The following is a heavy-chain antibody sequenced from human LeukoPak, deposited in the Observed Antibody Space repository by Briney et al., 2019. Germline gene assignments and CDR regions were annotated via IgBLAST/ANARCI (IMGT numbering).Heavy chain of an antibody. Sequence: SETLSLTCTVSGGSISSYYWSWIRQPPGKGLEWVGYIYYSGGTNYNPSLKSRVTISVDTSKNQFSLKLSSVTAADTAVYYCARGSGSPQRFDYWGQGTLATVSS. V-gene: IGHV4-59*01. CDR3: ARGSGSPQRFDY. D-gene: IGHD3-10*01. J-gene: IGHJ4*02. CDR2: IYYSGGT. CDR1: GGSISSYY.